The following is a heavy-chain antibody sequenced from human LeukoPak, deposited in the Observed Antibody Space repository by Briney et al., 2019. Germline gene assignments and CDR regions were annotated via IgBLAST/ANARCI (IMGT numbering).Heavy chain of an antibody. J-gene: IGHJ2*01. D-gene: IGHD2-21*02. CDR2: ISYDGTNK. CDR1: GFTLSNYA. CDR3: ARDYCGGDCYSTWWYFDL. V-gene: IGHV3-30-3*01. Sequence: PGGSLRLSCAASGFTLSNYAMHWVRQAPGKGLEWVGVISYDGTNKHYADSVKGRFTISRDRSKNTLYLQVNSLRAEDTAVYYCARDYCGGDCYSTWWYFDLWGRGTLVTVSS.